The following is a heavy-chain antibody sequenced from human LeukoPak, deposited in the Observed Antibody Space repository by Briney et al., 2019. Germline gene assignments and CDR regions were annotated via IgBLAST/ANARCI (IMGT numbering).Heavy chain of an antibody. CDR3: ARDGDILTGHFNY. J-gene: IGHJ4*02. CDR2: IKQDESEK. D-gene: IGHD3-9*01. CDR1: GFTISSYR. Sequence: SGGSLRLSCAVSGFTISSYRMTWVRQAPGKGLEWVANIKQDESEKYYVESVKGRFTISRDNAKNSLYLQMNSLRAEDTAVYYCARDGDILTGHFNYWGQGTLVTVSS. V-gene: IGHV3-7*03.